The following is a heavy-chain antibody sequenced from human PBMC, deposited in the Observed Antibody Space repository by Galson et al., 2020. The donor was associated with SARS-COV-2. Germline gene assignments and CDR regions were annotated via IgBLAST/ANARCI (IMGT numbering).Heavy chain of an antibody. J-gene: IGHJ4*02. V-gene: IGHV3-30-3*01. D-gene: IGHD3-10*01. CDR3: ARGNGPGAYLIDY. CDR1: GFIFNNYA. CDR2: ISYDGTNK. Sequence: GGSLRLSCAASGFIFNNYALHWVRQPPGKGLEWVSLISYDGTNKNYANSEKGRFTISRDNSKNTLYLEMNSLRPEDTGVYYCARGNGPGAYLIDYWGQGTLVIVSS.